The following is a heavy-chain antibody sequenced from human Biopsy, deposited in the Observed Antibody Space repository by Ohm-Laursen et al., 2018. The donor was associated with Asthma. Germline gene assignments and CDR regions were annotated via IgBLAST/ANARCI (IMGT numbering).Heavy chain of an antibody. CDR1: GGSVSSGSYY. J-gene: IGHJ2*01. Sequence: GTLSLTCTASGGSVSSGSYYWSWIRQPPGKGLAWVSYISYSGSTDYNPSLKSRLTISMDTSKNQFSLKLSSVTAADTAVYYCARVPTTLRYFDLWGRGDLVTVSS. CDR3: ARVPTTLRYFDL. CDR2: ISYSGST. D-gene: IGHD2-15*01. V-gene: IGHV4-61*01.